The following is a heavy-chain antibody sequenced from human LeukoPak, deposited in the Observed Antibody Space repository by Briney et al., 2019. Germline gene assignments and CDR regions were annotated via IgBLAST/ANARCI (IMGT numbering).Heavy chain of an antibody. CDR3: ARETGSGYGMDV. Sequence: GGSLRLSCAASGFIFSGDFMSWVRQAPGKGLVWVSRINSDGSSTSYADSVKGRFTISRDNAKNTLCLQMNSLRAEDTAVYYCARETGSGYGMDVWGQGTAVTVSS. CDR2: INSDGSST. V-gene: IGHV3-74*01. D-gene: IGHD3-10*01. J-gene: IGHJ6*02. CDR1: GFIFSGDF.